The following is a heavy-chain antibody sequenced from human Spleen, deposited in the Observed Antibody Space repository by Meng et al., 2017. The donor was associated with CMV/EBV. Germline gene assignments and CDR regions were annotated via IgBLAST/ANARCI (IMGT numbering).Heavy chain of an antibody. V-gene: IGHV4-39*01. CDR2: VFYTGRT. J-gene: IGHJ5*02. CDR1: GASIKTTTYY. D-gene: IGHD2-2*01. CDR3: ARLAGYCSSTNCPHGS. Sequence: GSLRLSCSVSGASIKTTTYYWGWIRQPPGKAPEWIGNVFYTGRTLYNPSLESRVTISVDTSKSQFSLKLTSLTAADTALHFCARLAGYCSSTNCPHGSWGQGTLVTVSS.